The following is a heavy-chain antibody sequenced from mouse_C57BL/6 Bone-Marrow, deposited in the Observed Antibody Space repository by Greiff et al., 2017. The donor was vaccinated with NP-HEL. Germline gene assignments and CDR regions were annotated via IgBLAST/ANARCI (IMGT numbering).Heavy chain of an antibody. D-gene: IGHD1-1*01. Sequence: EVKLVESGPSLVRPSQTLSLTCTVTGFSINSDCYWIWIRQFPGNKLEYIGYTFYSGITYYNPSLESRPHITRDTSKNQFSLKLSSVTTEDTATYYCAGGRYGSNYAMDYWGQGTSVTVSS. V-gene: IGHV3-3*01. CDR3: AGGRYGSNYAMDY. CDR1: GFSINSDCY. CDR2: TFYSGIT. J-gene: IGHJ4*01.